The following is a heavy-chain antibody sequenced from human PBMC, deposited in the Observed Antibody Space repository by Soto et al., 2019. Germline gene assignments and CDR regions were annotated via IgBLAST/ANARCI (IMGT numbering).Heavy chain of an antibody. CDR1: GDSVTSGNW. Sequence: QVQLQESGPGLVKPSETLSLTCAVSGDSVTSGNWWSWFRQPPGKGLAWIGEISHSEKANYNPSLKTRVTISVDKSKNQFSLRLTWVTAVDTSVYYCARDKAAVTPRGKTWYFDLWGRGTLVTVSS. CDR3: ARDKAAVTPRGKTWYFDL. CDR2: ISHSEKA. D-gene: IGHD4-17*01. J-gene: IGHJ2*01. V-gene: IGHV4-4*02.